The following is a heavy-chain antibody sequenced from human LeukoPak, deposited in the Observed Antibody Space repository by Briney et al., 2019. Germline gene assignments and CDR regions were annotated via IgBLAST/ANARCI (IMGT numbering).Heavy chain of an antibody. Sequence: GGSLRLSCAASGFTFSSYEMKWVRQAPGKGLEWLSCISSSGTTKYYADPVKGRFTISRDDAKNSLYLQMSSLSSEDTAVYSCARGSDSSGYYFDYWGQGTLVTLSS. V-gene: IGHV3-48*03. CDR3: ARGSDSSGYYFDY. CDR2: ISSSGTTK. CDR1: GFTFSSYE. J-gene: IGHJ4*02. D-gene: IGHD6-19*01.